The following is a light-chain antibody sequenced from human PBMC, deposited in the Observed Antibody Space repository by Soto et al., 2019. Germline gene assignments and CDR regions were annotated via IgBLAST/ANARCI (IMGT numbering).Light chain of an antibody. V-gene: IGLV1-40*01. J-gene: IGLJ2*01. Sequence: QSVLTQPPSVSGAPGQRVTISCTGSSSNIGAGYDVHWYQQLPGTAPKLLIYGNNNRPSGVPDRFSGSKSDTSASLAITGLQAEDEADYYCQSYDRSVRGSEVFGGGTKLTVL. CDR1: SSNIGAGYD. CDR2: GNN. CDR3: QSYDRSVRGSEV.